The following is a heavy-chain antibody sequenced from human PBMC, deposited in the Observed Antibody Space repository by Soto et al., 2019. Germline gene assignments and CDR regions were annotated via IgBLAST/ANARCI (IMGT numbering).Heavy chain of an antibody. J-gene: IGHJ5*02. CDR3: AKARDIVVVVAATPFDP. CDR2: ISYDGSNK. CDR1: GFTFSSYG. D-gene: IGHD2-15*01. V-gene: IGHV3-30*18. Sequence: VGSLRLSCAASGFTFSSYGMHWVRQAPGKGLEWVAVISYDGSNKYYADSVKGRFTISRDNSKNTLYLQMNSLRAEDTAVYYCAKARDIVVVVAATPFDPWGQGTLVTVSS.